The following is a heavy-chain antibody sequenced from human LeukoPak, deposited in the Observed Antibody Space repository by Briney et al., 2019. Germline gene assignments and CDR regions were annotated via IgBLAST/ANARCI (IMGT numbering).Heavy chain of an antibody. CDR3: ARDSSGWYHWFDP. CDR1: GYTFTGYY. J-gene: IGHJ5*02. V-gene: IGHV1-2*02. Sequence: ASVKVSCRASGYTFTGYYMHWVRQAPGQGLEWMGWINPNSGDTNYAQKFQGRVTMTRDTSISTAYMELSRLRSDDTAVYYCARDSSGWYHWFDPWGQGTLVTVSS. CDR2: INPNSGDT. D-gene: IGHD6-19*01.